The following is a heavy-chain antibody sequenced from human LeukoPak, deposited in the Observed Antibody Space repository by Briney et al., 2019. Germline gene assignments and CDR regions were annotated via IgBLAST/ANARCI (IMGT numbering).Heavy chain of an antibody. V-gene: IGHV1-18*01. CDR1: GYTFTSYG. Sequence: ASVKVSCKASGYTFTSYGISWVRQAPGQGLEWMGWISAYNGNTNYAQKLQGRVTMTTDTSTSTAYMELRSLRSDDTDVYYCARXXGRNXVVVPAAQFDYWGQGTLVTVSS. J-gene: IGHJ4*02. D-gene: IGHD2-2*01. CDR3: ARXXGRNXVVVPAAQFDY. CDR2: ISAYNGNT.